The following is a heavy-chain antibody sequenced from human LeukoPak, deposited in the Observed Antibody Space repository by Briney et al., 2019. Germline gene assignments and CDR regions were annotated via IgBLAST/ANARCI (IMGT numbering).Heavy chain of an antibody. Sequence: SETLSLTCTVSGGSISSGGYYWSWICQHPGKGLEWIGYIYYSGSTYYNPSLKSRVTISVDTSKNQFSLKLSSVTAADTAVYYCASHRQWLPRPHFDIWGQGTMVTVSS. D-gene: IGHD6-19*01. J-gene: IGHJ3*02. V-gene: IGHV4-31*03. CDR1: GGSISSGGYY. CDR3: ASHRQWLPRPHFDI. CDR2: IYYSGST.